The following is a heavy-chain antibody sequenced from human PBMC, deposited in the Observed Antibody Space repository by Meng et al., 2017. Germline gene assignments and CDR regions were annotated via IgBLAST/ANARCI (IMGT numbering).Heavy chain of an antibody. D-gene: IGHD2-15*01. V-gene: IGHV6-1*01. CDR2: TYYRSNWYN. J-gene: IGHJ4*02. Sequence: GQLDLSSHRLMKPSQTLSLTCAISGDSVSINSAACNWVRQSPSRGLEWLRRTYYRSNWYNDYAVSVKSRITINPDTSKNQFSLQLNSVTPDDTAVYYCARLAQDRYFDYWGQGTLVTVSS. CDR3: ARLAQDRYFDY. CDR1: GDSVSINSAA.